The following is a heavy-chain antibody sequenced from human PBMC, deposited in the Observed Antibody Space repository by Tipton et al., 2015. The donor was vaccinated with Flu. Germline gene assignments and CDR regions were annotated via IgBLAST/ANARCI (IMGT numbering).Heavy chain of an antibody. V-gene: IGHV4-59*01. D-gene: IGHD3-9*01. J-gene: IGHJ6*02. CDR1: GGSISGYY. Sequence: TLSLTCTVSGGSISGYYWSWIRQPPGKGLEWIGYIYYSGSTNYHPSLKSRVTISVDTSKNQFSLKLSSVTAADTAVYYCARDCGRYFDWQHYGMDVWGQGTTVTVSS. CDR3: ARDCGRYFDWQHYGMDV. CDR2: IYYSGST.